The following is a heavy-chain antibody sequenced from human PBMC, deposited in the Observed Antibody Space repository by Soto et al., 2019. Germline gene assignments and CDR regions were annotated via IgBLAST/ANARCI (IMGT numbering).Heavy chain of an antibody. J-gene: IGHJ4*02. CDR2: ISAYNGNT. V-gene: IGHV1-18*01. Sequence: ASVKVSCKASGYTFTSYGISWVRQAPGQGLEWMGWISAYNGNTNYAQKLQGRVTMTTDTSTSTAYMELRSLRSDDTAVYYCARDLSKKYDYLWGSYRTNPPDYWGQGTLVTVAS. CDR3: ARDLSKKYDYLWGSYRTNPPDY. CDR1: GYTFTSYG. D-gene: IGHD3-16*02.